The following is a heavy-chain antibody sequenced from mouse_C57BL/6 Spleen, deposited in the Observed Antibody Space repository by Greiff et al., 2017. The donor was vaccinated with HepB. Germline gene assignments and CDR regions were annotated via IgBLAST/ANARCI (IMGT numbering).Heavy chain of an antibody. CDR2: ISYDGSN. V-gene: IGHV3-6*01. D-gene: IGHD2-4*01. Sequence: DVKLQESGPGLVKPSQSLSLTCSVTGYSITSGYYWNWIRQFPGNKLEWMGYISYDGSNNYNPSLKTRISITRDTSKNQFILKLNSVTTEDTATYYCARATDYGPLDYWGQGTTLTVSS. CDR3: ARATDYGPLDY. CDR1: GYSITSGYY. J-gene: IGHJ2*01.